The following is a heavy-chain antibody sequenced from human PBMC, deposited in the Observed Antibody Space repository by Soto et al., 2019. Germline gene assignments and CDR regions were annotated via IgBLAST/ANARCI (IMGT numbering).Heavy chain of an antibody. J-gene: IGHJ4*02. D-gene: IGHD3-3*01. CDR3: AHRVLRTVFGLVTTTAIYFDF. CDR1: GFSLTTSGVG. Sequence: QITLNESGPTPVKPRQTLTLTCTFSGFSLTTSGVGVGWIRQSPGKAPEWLALIYWDDDKRYSPSLESRLTITKDTSKNQVVLTMADLDPADTATYYCAHRVLRTVFGLVTTTAIYFDFWGQGTPVAVSS. CDR2: IYWDDDK. V-gene: IGHV2-5*02.